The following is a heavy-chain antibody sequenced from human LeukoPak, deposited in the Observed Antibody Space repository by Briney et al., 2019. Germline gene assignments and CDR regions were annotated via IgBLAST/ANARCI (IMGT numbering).Heavy chain of an antibody. Sequence: ASVKVSCKTSGYTFTSDDINWVRQATGQGLEWMAWMNPNSGNTDYAQKVQGRVTMTRNTSISTAYLELSSLRSEDTAIYYCARSATGLRERNDFWGQGTLVTVSS. V-gene: IGHV1-8*01. CDR1: GYTFTSDD. CDR2: MNPNSGNT. CDR3: ARSATGLRERNDF. D-gene: IGHD4-17*01. J-gene: IGHJ4*02.